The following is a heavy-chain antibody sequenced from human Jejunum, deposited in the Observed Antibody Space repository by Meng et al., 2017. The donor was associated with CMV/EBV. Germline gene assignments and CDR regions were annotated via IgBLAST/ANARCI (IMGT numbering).Heavy chain of an antibody. CDR1: YS. J-gene: IGHJ5*02. CDR2: ISSSSNYI. Sequence: YSMNWVRQAPGKGLEWVSTISSSSNYIYYTDSVKGRFIISRDNAKNSLYLQMNSLRAEDTAVYYCARGGHCSSSSCSYNWFDPWGQGTLVTVSS. CDR3: ARGGHCSSSSCSYNWFDP. D-gene: IGHD2-15*01. V-gene: IGHV3-21*01.